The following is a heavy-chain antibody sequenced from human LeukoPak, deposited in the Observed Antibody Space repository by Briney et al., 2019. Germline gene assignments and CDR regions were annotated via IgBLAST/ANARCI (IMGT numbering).Heavy chain of an antibody. D-gene: IGHD3-22*01. J-gene: IGHJ4*02. CDR3: ARDPAYDSSGYSPFDC. CDR2: IYSGGST. V-gene: IGHV3-66*02. Sequence: GGSLRLSCAASEFSVGSNYMTWVRQAPGKGLEWVSLIYSGGSTYYADSVKGRFTISRDNSKNTLYLQMNSLRAEDTAVYYCARDPAYDSSGYSPFDCWGQGTLVTVSS. CDR1: EFSVGSNY.